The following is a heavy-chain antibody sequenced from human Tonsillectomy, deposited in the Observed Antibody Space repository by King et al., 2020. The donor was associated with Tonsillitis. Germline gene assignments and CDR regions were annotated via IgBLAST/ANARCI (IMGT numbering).Heavy chain of an antibody. CDR1: AYTFTSYD. V-gene: IGHV1-8*01. Sequence: HVQLVESGAEVKKPGASVKVSCKASAYTFTSYDIYWVRQATGQGLEWVGWMNTNNDNTVYAQKFQGRVTMTRNTSISTAYMELSSLRSEDTAVYYCARLGYYYDSSGYVPRAFDIWGQGTMVTVSS. CDR3: ARLGYYYDSSGYVPRAFDI. D-gene: IGHD3-22*01. CDR2: MNTNNDNT. J-gene: IGHJ3*02.